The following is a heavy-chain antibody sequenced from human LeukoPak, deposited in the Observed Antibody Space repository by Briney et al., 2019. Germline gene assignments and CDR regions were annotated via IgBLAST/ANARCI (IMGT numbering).Heavy chain of an antibody. Sequence: ASVKVSCTASGYTFTRYYMHWVREPPGQGLEWMGIINPSGGSTSYAQKFQGRVTMTRDTSTSTVYMELSSLRSEDTAVYYCARVLERRYFDYWGQGTLVTVPS. D-gene: IGHD1-1*01. J-gene: IGHJ4*02. CDR2: INPSGGST. CDR1: GYTFTRYY. V-gene: IGHV1-46*01. CDR3: ARVLERRYFDY.